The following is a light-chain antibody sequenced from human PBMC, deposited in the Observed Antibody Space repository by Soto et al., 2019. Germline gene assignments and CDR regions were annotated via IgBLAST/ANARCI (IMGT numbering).Light chain of an antibody. J-gene: IGKJ1*01. CDR3: QQYNSDST. V-gene: IGKV1-5*03. CDR2: KAS. CDR1: QSISIW. Sequence: IQMTQSPSTLSASVGDRVTITCRASQSISIWLGWYQQKPGKAPKLLIYKASSLESEVPSRFSGSGSGTEFTLTINSLQPDDSATYYCQQYNSDSTFGQWTKVEIK.